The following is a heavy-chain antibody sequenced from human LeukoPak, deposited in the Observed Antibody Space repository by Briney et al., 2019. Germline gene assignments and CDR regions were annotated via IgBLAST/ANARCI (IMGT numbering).Heavy chain of an antibody. CDR3: ARDRYYYDSRFAFDI. Sequence: SETLSLTCTVSGGSISSSSYYWGWIRQPPGKGLEWIGRISTSGSTNYNPSLKSRVTMSVDTSKNQFSLKLSSVTAADTAVYYCARDRYYYDSRFAFDIWGQGTMVTVSS. CDR2: ISTSGST. J-gene: IGHJ3*02. D-gene: IGHD3-22*01. CDR1: GGSISSSSYY. V-gene: IGHV4-39*07.